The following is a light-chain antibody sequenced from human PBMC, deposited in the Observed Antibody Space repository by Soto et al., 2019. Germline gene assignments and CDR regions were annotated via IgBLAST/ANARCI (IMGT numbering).Light chain of an antibody. J-gene: IGLJ2*01. Sequence: QSALTQPASVSGSPGQSITISCTGTRSDVGGYNYVSWYQQHPGKAPKLMIYEVSHRPAGVSNRFSGSKSGNTASLTISGLQAEDEADYYCSSYTSSRTMVFGGGTKVTVL. CDR2: EVS. CDR1: RSDVGGYNY. V-gene: IGLV2-14*01. CDR3: SSYTSSRTMV.